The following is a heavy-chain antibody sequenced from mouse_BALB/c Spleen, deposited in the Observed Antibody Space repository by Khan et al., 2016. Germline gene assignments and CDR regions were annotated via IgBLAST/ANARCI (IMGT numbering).Heavy chain of an antibody. V-gene: IGHV3-2*02. J-gene: IGHJ3*01. Sequence: EVQLQESGPGLVKPSQSPSLTCTVTGYSITSDYAWNWIRQFPGNKLEWMGYISYSGSTSYNPSLKSRISNTRDTSKNQVFLQLNSVTTEDTATYYCASPWRFAYWGQGTLVTVSA. CDR2: ISYSGST. CDR3: ASPWRFAY. CDR1: GYSITSDYA.